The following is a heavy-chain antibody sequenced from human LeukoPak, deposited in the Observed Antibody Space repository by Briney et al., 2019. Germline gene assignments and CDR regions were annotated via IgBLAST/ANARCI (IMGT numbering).Heavy chain of an antibody. V-gene: IGHV4-61*01. J-gene: IGHJ4*02. CDR2: IYYSGST. CDR3: ARVGQQLAFDH. CDR1: GGSVSSGSYY. D-gene: IGHD6-13*01. Sequence: PSETLSLTCTVSGGSVSSGSYYWSWIRQPPGKGLEWIGYIYYSGSTNYNPSLKSRVTISVDTSKNQFSLKLSSVTAADTAVYYCARVGQQLAFDHWGQGTLVTVSS.